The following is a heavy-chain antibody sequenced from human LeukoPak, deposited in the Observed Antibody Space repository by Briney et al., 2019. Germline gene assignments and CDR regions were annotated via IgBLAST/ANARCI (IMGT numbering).Heavy chain of an antibody. J-gene: IGHJ5*02. CDR1: GGTFSSYA. V-gene: IGHV1-69*05. D-gene: IGHD3-22*01. Sequence: ASVKVSCKASGGTFSSYAISWVRQAPGQGFEWMGGIIPIFGTANYAQKFQGRVTITTDESTSTAYMELSSRRSEDTAVYYCARDRYVHNYYDSSGYYVGWFDPWGQGTLVTVSS. CDR3: ARDRYVHNYYDSSGYYVGWFDP. CDR2: IIPIFGTA.